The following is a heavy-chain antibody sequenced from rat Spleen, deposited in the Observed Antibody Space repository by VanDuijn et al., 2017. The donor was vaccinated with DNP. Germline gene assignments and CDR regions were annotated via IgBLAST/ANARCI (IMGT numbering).Heavy chain of an antibody. Sequence: EVQLVESGGGLVQPGRSLKLSCAASGFTFSNYDMAWVRQAPTQGLEWVASISPSGSRTYYRDSVKGRFTISRDNAKSTLYLQMDSLRSEDTATYYCARGNLAYWGQGTLVTVSS. CDR3: ARGNLAY. CDR1: GFTFSNYD. J-gene: IGHJ3*01. V-gene: IGHV5-19*01. CDR2: ISPSGSRT.